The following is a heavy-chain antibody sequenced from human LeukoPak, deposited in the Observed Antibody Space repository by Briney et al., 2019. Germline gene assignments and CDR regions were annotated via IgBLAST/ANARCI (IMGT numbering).Heavy chain of an antibody. Sequence: GGSLRLSCAASGFTFSNSLMTWVRQAPGKGLEWVASINQDGSAQHYVDSVKGRFAISRDNAKTSLYLQMNSLRDEDTAIYYCARNRAAPENWGQGTLVTVSS. CDR3: ARNRAAPEN. CDR1: GFTFSNSL. CDR2: INQDGSAQ. D-gene: IGHD1-14*01. J-gene: IGHJ4*02. V-gene: IGHV3-7*01.